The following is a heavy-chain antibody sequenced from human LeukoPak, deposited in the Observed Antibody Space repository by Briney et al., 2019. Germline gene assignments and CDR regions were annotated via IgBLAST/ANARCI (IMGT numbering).Heavy chain of an antibody. CDR3: VRGRLLRSTKYFDY. J-gene: IGHJ4*02. CDR2: IDAGATST. V-gene: IGHV3-48*03. CDR1: GFPVNKYE. D-gene: IGHD2-21*02. Sequence: TGGSLRLSCAASGFPVNKYEMHWVRQAPGKGLEWVSYIDAGATSTNYADSVWGRFTLSRDNAQNSVHLQMNSLRDEDTAVYYCVRGRLLRSTKYFDYWGQGALVTASS.